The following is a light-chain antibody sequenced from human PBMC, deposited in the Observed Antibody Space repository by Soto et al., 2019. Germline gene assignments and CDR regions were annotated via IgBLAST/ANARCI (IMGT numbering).Light chain of an antibody. CDR1: SIDVGGYNY. CDR2: EVS. Sequence: QSALTQPASVSGSPGQSITISCTGTSIDVGGYNYVSWYQQHPGKAPKLMIYEVSNRPSGVSHRFSGSKSGNTASLTISGLQAEDEADYYCSSYTGTNILYVFGTGTKSPS. J-gene: IGLJ1*01. CDR3: SSYTGTNILYV. V-gene: IGLV2-14*01.